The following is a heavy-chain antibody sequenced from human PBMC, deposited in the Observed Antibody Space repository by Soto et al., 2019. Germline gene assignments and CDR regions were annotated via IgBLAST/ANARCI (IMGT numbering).Heavy chain of an antibody. D-gene: IGHD3-10*01. CDR3: AGGQYTGHFQH. Sequence: VQLVESGGGLVQPGGSLRLSCAASGFNVSTNYMSWVRQAPGKGLEWVSVIYTGGSTYYADSVKGRFTISRDNSKHTVYLQMNSLRVEDTAIYYCAGGQYTGHFQHWGQGSLVTVSS. V-gene: IGHV3-66*01. CDR2: IYTGGST. J-gene: IGHJ1*01. CDR1: GFNVSTNY.